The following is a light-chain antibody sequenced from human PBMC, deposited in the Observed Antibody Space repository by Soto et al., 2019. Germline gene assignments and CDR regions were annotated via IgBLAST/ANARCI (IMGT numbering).Light chain of an antibody. Sequence: DIQMTQSPSSLSASVGDRVTITCQASQNINNYLNWYQQKPGRAPKLLIYAASNLEAGVPSKFRGSGSGTDFTFNISRLQPEDSATYYCQQYDNLPTFGQGTRPQIK. CDR1: QNINNY. J-gene: IGKJ5*01. V-gene: IGKV1-33*01. CDR2: AAS. CDR3: QQYDNLPT.